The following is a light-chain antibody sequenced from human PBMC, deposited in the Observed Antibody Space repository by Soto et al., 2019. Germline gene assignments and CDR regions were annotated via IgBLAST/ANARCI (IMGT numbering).Light chain of an antibody. Sequence: QSALTQPRSVSGSPGQSVTISCTGTGSDVGGYNYVSWYQQHPGKAPKLMINDVTKRPSGVPDRFSGSKYGNTASLTISGLQAEDEADYYCCSYAGSYTLVFGGGTQLTVL. J-gene: IGLJ2*01. CDR1: GSDVGGYNY. CDR3: CSYAGSYTLV. V-gene: IGLV2-11*01. CDR2: DVT.